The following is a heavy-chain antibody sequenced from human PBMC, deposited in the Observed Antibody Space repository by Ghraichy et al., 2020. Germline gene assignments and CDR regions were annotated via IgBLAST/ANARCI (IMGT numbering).Heavy chain of an antibody. CDR2: IKYDGSEK. Sequence: GESLNISCAASGFMLNTYWMSWVRQAPGKGLEWVTTIKYDGSEKYYVVSVTGRFTISRDNAQNSLYLQMNSLRVEDTAVYYCVRGVWSGYYMPGDWGQGTLLTVCS. D-gene: IGHD3-3*01. CDR1: GFMLNTYW. J-gene: IGHJ4*02. V-gene: IGHV3-7*01. CDR3: VRGVWSGYYMPGD.